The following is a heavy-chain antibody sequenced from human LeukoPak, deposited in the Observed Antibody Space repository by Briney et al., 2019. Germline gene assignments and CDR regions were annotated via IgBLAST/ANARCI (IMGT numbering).Heavy chain of an antibody. Sequence: SATLSLTCAVYGGSFSGYYWSWIRQPPGKGLEWIGEINHSGSTNYNPSLKSRVTISVDTSKNQSSLRLSSVTAADTAVYYCARVDELLWFGELLSNWFDPWGQGTLVTVSS. J-gene: IGHJ5*02. V-gene: IGHV4-34*01. CDR2: INHSGST. D-gene: IGHD3-10*01. CDR3: ARVDELLWFGELLSNWFDP. CDR1: GGSFSGYY.